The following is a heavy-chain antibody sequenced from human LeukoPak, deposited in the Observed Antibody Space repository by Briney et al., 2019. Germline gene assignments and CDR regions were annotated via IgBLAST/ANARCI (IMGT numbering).Heavy chain of an antibody. Sequence: PGGSLRLSCVASGFTFSNYWMHWVRQVPGKGPEWVSRINKDGSITNFADSVKGRFTISRDNAKNTVYLQMNSLTAEDTAVYYCAKDLNYYDSSGYYYYYGMDVWGQGTTVTVSS. J-gene: IGHJ6*02. CDR3: AKDLNYYDSSGYYYYYGMDV. CDR1: GFTFSNYW. D-gene: IGHD3-22*01. CDR2: INKDGSIT. V-gene: IGHV3-74*01.